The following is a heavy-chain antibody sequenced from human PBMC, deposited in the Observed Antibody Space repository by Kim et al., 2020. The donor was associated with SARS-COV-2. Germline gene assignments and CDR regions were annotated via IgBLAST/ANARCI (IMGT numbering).Heavy chain of an antibody. V-gene: IGHV3-9*01. J-gene: IGHJ4*02. CDR2: ISWNSGSI. CDR3: AKDRSGYSSGWYDY. CDR1: GFTFDDYA. Sequence: GGSLRLSCAASGFTFDDYAMHWVRQAPGKGLEWVSGISWNSGSIGYADSVKGRFTISRDNAKNSLYLQMNSLRAEDTALYYCAKDRSGYSSGWYDYWGQGTLVAVST. D-gene: IGHD6-19*01.